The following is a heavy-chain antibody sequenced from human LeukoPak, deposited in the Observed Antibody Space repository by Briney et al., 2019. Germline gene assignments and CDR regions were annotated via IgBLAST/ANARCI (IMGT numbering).Heavy chain of an antibody. Sequence: RGESLKISCQGSGYTFTNYWIGWVRQMPGKGLEWMGIIHPGDSDIKYSPSFQGQVTISADKSISTAYLQWSSLKASDTAMYYCARRRDERGYKDIFDIWGQGTMVTVSS. CDR2: IHPGDSDI. V-gene: IGHV5-51*01. CDR1: GYTFTNYW. CDR3: ARRRDERGYKDIFDI. D-gene: IGHD5-18*01. J-gene: IGHJ3*02.